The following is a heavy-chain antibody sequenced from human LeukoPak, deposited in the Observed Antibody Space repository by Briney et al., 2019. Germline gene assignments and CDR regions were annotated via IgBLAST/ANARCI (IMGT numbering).Heavy chain of an antibody. V-gene: IGHV3-30-3*01. CDR3: ARESPACGEDCYFDY. J-gene: IGHJ4*02. D-gene: IGHD2-21*02. CDR1: GFTFGGYA. CDR2: ISYDGTNK. Sequence: PWRSLRLPCAASGFTFGGYAMHWVRQAPGRGLEWVAGISYDGTNKYYADSVKGRFTISRDNSKNTLYLQMNSLRTDDTAVYYCARESPACGEDCYFDYWGQGTLVTVSS.